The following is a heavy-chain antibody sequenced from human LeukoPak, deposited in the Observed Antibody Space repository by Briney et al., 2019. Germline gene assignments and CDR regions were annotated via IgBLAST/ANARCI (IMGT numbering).Heavy chain of an antibody. Sequence: GGSLRLSCAASGFTFSSYAMSWVRQAPGKGLEWVSGISGSGTSTYSADSVKGRFTISRDNSKNTLYLQMNSLRAEDTAVYYCAKGHYYGSGSLDYWGQGTLVTVSS. CDR3: AKGHYYGSGSLDY. CDR1: GFTFSSYA. J-gene: IGHJ4*02. V-gene: IGHV3-23*01. CDR2: ISGSGTST. D-gene: IGHD3-10*01.